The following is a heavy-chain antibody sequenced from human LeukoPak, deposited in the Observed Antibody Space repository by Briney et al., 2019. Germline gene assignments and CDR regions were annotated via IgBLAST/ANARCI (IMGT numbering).Heavy chain of an antibody. Sequence: GGSLRLSCAASGFTFSDYYMSWIRQAPGKGLEWVSYTSSSGSTIYYADPVKGRFTISRDNAKNSLYLQMNSLRAEDTAVYYCARVRYCSSTSCYLGVFDYWGQGTLVTVSS. CDR2: TSSSGSTI. J-gene: IGHJ4*02. D-gene: IGHD2-2*01. CDR3: ARVRYCSSTSCYLGVFDY. CDR1: GFTFSDYY. V-gene: IGHV3-11*04.